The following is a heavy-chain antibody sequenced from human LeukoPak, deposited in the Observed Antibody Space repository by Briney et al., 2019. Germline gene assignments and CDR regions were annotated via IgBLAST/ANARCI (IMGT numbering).Heavy chain of an antibody. J-gene: IGHJ4*02. CDR3: ARHYSYGGEFDF. CDR1: GEDVSENRAS. Sequence: SQTLSLTCAISGEDVSENRASWNWIRQSPSRGLEWLGRTYYRSKWYNDHAESVKSRITINPDTCKNHFSLQLNSVTPEDTAVYYCARHYSYGGEFDFWGQGTLVTVSS. CDR2: TYYRSKWYN. D-gene: IGHD3-16*01. V-gene: IGHV6-1*01.